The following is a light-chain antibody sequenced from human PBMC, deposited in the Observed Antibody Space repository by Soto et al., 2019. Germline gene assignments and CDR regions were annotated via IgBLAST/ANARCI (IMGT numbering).Light chain of an antibody. CDR2: AAS. J-gene: IGKJ1*01. Sequence: DIQVTQSPSSLSASVGDRVTITCRASQSISNYLNWYQQKPGKAPKLLIYAASSLQSGVPSRFSGSGSGTDFTLTISCLQPEDFATYYCQQSYSILWTFCQGTQVEIK. CDR3: QQSYSILWT. CDR1: QSISNY. V-gene: IGKV1-39*01.